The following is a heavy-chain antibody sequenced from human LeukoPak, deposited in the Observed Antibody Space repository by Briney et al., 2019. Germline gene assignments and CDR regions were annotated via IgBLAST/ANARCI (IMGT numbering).Heavy chain of an antibody. Sequence: GGSLRLSCAASGFTFSSYGMHWVRQAPGKGLEWVAVIWYDGTNKYYADSVKGRFTISRDSSKNTLFLQMNSLRAEDTAVYYCARVGGYCSSTSCYGYYYYGMDVWGQGTTVTVSS. CDR2: IWYDGTNK. V-gene: IGHV3-33*01. D-gene: IGHD2-2*01. CDR3: ARVGGYCSSTSCYGYYYYGMDV. J-gene: IGHJ6*02. CDR1: GFTFSSYG.